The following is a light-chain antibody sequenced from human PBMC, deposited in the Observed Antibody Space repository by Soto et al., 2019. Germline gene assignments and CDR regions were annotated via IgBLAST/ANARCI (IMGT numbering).Light chain of an antibody. CDR2: DVS. J-gene: IGLJ1*01. Sequence: QSVLTQPASVSGSPGQSITVSRTGTTSDVGGYDYVAWYQQHPGKAPKLMIYDVSSRPSGVSNRFSGSKSGNTASLTISVLQAEDEADYYCSSYLGSSTLSGVFGTGTKVTVL. CDR3: SSYLGSSTLSGV. CDR1: TSDVGGYDY. V-gene: IGLV2-14*01.